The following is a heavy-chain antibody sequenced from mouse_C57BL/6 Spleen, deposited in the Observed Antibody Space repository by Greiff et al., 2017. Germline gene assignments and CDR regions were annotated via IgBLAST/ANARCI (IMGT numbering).Heavy chain of an antibody. D-gene: IGHD1-1*01. V-gene: IGHV3-6*01. CDR1: GYSITSGYY. CDR2: ISYDGSN. J-gene: IGHJ2*01. Sequence: EVKLMESGPGLVKPSQSLSLTCSVTGYSITSGYYWNWLRQFPGNKLEWMGYISYDGSNNYNPSLKNRISITRDTSKNQFFLKLNSMTTEDTATYYYARVPYYGSSYSYFDDWGKGTTLTVSS. CDR3: ARVPYYGSSYSYFDD.